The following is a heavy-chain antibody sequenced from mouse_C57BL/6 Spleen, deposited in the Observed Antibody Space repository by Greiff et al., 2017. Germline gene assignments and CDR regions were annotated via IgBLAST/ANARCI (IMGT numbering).Heavy chain of an antibody. CDR2: ICPGDGDT. V-gene: IGHV1-82*01. CDR1: GYAFSSSW. CDR3: SRRDGSSSYAMDY. D-gene: IGHD1-1*01. Sequence: QVQLQQSGPELVKPGASVKISCKASGYAFSSSWMNWVKQRPGKGLEWIGRICPGDGDTNYNGKFKGKATLTADKSSSTAYMQNSSLTSEDSAVYFCSRRDGSSSYAMDYWGQGTSVTVSS. J-gene: IGHJ4*01.